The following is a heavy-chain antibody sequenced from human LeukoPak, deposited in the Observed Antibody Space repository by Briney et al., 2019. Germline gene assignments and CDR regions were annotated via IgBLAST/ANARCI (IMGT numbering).Heavy chain of an antibody. CDR2: TSGSGGST. CDR3: AKDIMRYYDSSGSDDI. V-gene: IGHV3-23*01. J-gene: IGHJ3*02. Sequence: HPGGSLRLSCAASGFTFSSYAMSWVRQAPGKGLEWVSATSGSGGSTYYADSVKGRFTISRDNSKNTLYLQMNSLRAEDTAVYYCAKDIMRYYDSSGSDDIWGQGTMVTVSS. D-gene: IGHD3-22*01. CDR1: GFTFSSYA.